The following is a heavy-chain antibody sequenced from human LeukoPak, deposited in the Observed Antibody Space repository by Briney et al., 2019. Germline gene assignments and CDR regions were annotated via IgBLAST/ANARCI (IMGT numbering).Heavy chain of an antibody. D-gene: IGHD3-22*01. V-gene: IGHV3-64*01. CDR1: GFTFSSYA. CDR3: ARDLYDSSGYYHDY. CDR2: ISSNGGST. Sequence: GGSPRLSCAASGFTFSSYAMHWVRQAPGKGLEYVSAISSNGGSTYYANSVKGRFTISRDNSKNTLYLQMGSLRAEDMAVYYCARDLYDSSGYYHDYWGQGTLVTVSS. J-gene: IGHJ4*02.